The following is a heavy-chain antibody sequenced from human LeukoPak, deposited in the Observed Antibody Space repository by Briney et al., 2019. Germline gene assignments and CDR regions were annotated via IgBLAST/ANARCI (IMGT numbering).Heavy chain of an antibody. CDR1: GGTFSSYG. Sequence: ASVKVSCKASGGTFSSYGISWVRQAPGQGLEWMGWISAYNGNTNYAQKLQGRVTMTTDTSTSTAYMELRSLRSDDTAVYYCARDRVPDYYDSSGTFDYWGQGTLVTVSS. J-gene: IGHJ4*02. V-gene: IGHV1-18*01. D-gene: IGHD3-22*01. CDR3: ARDRVPDYYDSSGTFDY. CDR2: ISAYNGNT.